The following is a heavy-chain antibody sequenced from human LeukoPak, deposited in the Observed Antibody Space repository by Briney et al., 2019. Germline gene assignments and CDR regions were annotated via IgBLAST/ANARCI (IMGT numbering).Heavy chain of an antibody. CDR3: ARPKYSGYDWDAFDI. V-gene: IGHV3-30-3*01. CDR1: GFTFSSYA. CDR2: ISYDESNK. J-gene: IGHJ3*02. Sequence: GGSLRLSCAASGFTFSSYAMRWVRQAPGKGLEWVAVISYDESNKFYADSVKGRFTISRDNSKNTLYLRMNSLRAEDTAVYYCARPKYSGYDWDAFDIWGPGTMVTVSS. D-gene: IGHD5-12*01.